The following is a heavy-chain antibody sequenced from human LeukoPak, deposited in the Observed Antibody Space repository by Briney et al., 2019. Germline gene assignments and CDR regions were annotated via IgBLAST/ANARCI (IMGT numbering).Heavy chain of an antibody. V-gene: IGHV1-18*01. CDR1: GYTFTSYG. Sequence: ASVKVSCKASGYTFTSYGISWVRQAPGQGLEWMGWISAYNGNTNYAQKLQGRVTMTTDTSTSTAYMELRILRSDDTAVYYCARVLRSTGWFDPWGQGTLVTVSS. D-gene: IGHD5/OR15-5a*01. CDR2: ISAYNGNT. CDR3: ARVLRSTGWFDP. J-gene: IGHJ5*02.